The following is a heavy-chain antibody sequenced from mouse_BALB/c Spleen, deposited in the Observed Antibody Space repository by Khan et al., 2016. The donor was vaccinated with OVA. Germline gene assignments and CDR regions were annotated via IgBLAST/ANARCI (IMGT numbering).Heavy chain of an antibody. CDR3: ARAGYGGFAY. CDR2: ISDGGSYT. Sequence: EVELVESGGGLVKPGGSLKLSCAASGFTFSDYYMYWVRQTPEKRLEWVATISDGGSYTYYPDSVKGRFTISRDNAKNNLYLQMSNLKAEDISMYYCARAGYGGFAYWGQGTLVTVSA. CDR1: GFTFSDYY. D-gene: IGHD1-1*02. V-gene: IGHV5-4*02. J-gene: IGHJ3*01.